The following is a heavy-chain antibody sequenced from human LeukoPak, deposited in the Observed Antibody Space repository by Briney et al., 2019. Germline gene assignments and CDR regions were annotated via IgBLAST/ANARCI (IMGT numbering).Heavy chain of an antibody. V-gene: IGHV1-8*01. J-gene: IGHJ5*02. D-gene: IGHD3-3*01. CDR2: MNPNSGNT. CDR1: GYTFTSYD. CDR3: ARGAFTIFGVVIISWFDP. Sequence: ASVKVSCKASGYTFTSYDINWVRQATGQGLEWMGWMNPNSGNTGYAQKFQGRVTMTRNTSISTAYMELSSLRSEDTAVYYCARGAFTIFGVVIISWFDPWGQGTLVTVSS.